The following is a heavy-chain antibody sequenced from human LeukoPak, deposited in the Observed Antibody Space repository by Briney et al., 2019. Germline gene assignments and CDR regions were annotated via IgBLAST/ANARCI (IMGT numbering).Heavy chain of an antibody. J-gene: IGHJ6*02. Sequence: GASVKVSCKASGYTFTSYYMDWVRQAPGQGLEWMGIINPSGGSTSYAQKFQGRVTMTRDTSTGTVYMELSSLRSEDTAVYYCASAGIAVAGNYYGMDVWGQGTTVTVSS. CDR2: INPSGGST. CDR3: ASAGIAVAGNYYGMDV. D-gene: IGHD6-19*01. CDR1: GYTFTSYY. V-gene: IGHV1-46*01.